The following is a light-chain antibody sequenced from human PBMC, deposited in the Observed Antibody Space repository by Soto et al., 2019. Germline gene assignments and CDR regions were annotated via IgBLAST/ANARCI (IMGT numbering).Light chain of an antibody. J-gene: IGKJ5*01. V-gene: IGKV3-11*01. CDR1: QSVSSN. CDR2: DAS. CDR3: QQRSSSIT. Sequence: EIVLTQSPATLYLSPGERDTLSCRASQSVSSNLAWYQQKPGQAPRLLIYDASNRATGIQARFSGSSSGTDFTLTISGLETADFVVYYCQQRSSSITFGQGTRLEIK.